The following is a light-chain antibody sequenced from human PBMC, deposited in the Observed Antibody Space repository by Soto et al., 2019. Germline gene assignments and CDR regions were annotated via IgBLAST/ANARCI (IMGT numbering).Light chain of an antibody. V-gene: IGLV2-8*01. Sequence: QSVLTQPLSASGSPGQSVTISCTGTSSDVGGYNYVYWYQQHPGKAPKLMIYEVTKRPSGVPDRFSGSKSGNTASLTVSGLQAEDEADYYCSSYADSNSYVFGTGTKLTVL. CDR1: SSDVGGYNY. CDR3: SSYADSNSYV. CDR2: EVT. J-gene: IGLJ1*01.